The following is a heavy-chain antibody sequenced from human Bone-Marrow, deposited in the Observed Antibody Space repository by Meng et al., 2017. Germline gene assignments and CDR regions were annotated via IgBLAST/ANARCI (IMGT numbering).Heavy chain of an antibody. J-gene: IGHJ6*02. D-gene: IGHD6-19*01. CDR1: GYTFTSYY. CDR3: ARDLAQWLVLGDYYYYYDMDV. Sequence: ASVKVSCKASGYTFTSYYMHWVRQAPGQGLEWMGIINPSGGSTSYAQKFQGRVTMTRDTSTSTVYMELSSLRSEDTAVYYCARDLAQWLVLGDYYYYYDMDVWGQGTTVTVSS. CDR2: INPSGGST. V-gene: IGHV1-46*01.